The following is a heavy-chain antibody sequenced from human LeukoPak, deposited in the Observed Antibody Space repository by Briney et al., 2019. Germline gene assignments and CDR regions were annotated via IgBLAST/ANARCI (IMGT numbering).Heavy chain of an antibody. CDR2: LYSDGNT. Sequence: GGSLRLSCAASGFTFITNDMSWVRQAPGKGLEWVSVLYSDGNTKYTDSVQGRFTVSRDNSKNTLYLEMNSLSPDDTAVYYCARGVEPLAANTLAYWGQGTLVTVSS. V-gene: IGHV3-53*01. CDR3: ARGVEPLAANTLAY. CDR1: GFTFITND. D-gene: IGHD1-14*01. J-gene: IGHJ4*02.